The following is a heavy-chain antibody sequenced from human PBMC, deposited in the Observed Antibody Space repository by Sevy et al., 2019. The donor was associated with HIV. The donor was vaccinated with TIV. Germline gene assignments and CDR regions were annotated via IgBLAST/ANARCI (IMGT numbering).Heavy chain of an antibody. CDR1: GYTFTSYS. V-gene: IGHV1-46*01. CDR2: INPIGGST. J-gene: IGHJ4*02. Sequence: ASVKVSCKASGYTFTSYSIHWVRQAPGQGLEWMGIINPIGGSTTYAQMFQGRVTLTRDKSTSTVFLELSSLRSDDTAVYYCAIPGFSGYDGVDQWGQGTLVTVSS. D-gene: IGHD5-12*01. CDR3: AIPGFSGYDGVDQ.